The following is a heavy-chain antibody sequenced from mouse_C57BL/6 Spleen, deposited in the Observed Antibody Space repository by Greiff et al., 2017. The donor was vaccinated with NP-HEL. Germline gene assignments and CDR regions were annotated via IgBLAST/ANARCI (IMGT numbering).Heavy chain of an antibody. J-gene: IGHJ3*01. D-gene: IGHD2-3*01. CDR3: ARYDGYYVAWFAY. CDR1: GYTFTSYW. Sequence: QVQLQQPGAELVMPGASVKLSCKASGYTFTSYWMHWVKQRPGQGLEWIGEIDPSDSYTNYNQKFKGKSTLTVDKSSSTAYMQLSSLTSEDSAVYYCARYDGYYVAWFAYWGQGTLVTVSA. CDR2: IDPSDSYT. V-gene: IGHV1-69*01.